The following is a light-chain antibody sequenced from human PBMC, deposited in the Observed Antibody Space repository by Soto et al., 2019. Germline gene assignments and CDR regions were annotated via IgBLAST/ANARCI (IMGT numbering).Light chain of an antibody. CDR3: QQYGGSPVT. CDR2: GAS. V-gene: IGKV3-20*01. J-gene: IGKJ5*01. Sequence: EIVLTQSPGTLSLSPGERATLSCRASQSVSSYYLAWYQQKPGQAPRLLIYGASSRATGIPDRFSGSGSGTDFTLTISRLEPEDFAVYYCQQYGGSPVTFGQGTRLEIK. CDR1: QSVSSYY.